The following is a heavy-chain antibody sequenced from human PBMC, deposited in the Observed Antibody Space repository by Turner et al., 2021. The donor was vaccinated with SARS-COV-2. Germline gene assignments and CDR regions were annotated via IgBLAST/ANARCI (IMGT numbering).Heavy chain of an antibody. V-gene: IGHV3-21*01. CDR2: ITGRCGYI. J-gene: IGHJ6*02. CDR1: GFTFSSYS. D-gene: IGHD6-19*01. CDR3: ARVFPTDGSVWYRYYYYYGMDV. Sequence: EVQLVESGGGLVKPGGPLRLSCAASGFTFSSYSMNWVRQAPGKGLEWVSSITGRCGYIYYADSVKGRFTISRDNAKTSLYLQMNSLRAEDTAVYYCARVFPTDGSVWYRYYYYYGMDVWGQGTTVTVSS.